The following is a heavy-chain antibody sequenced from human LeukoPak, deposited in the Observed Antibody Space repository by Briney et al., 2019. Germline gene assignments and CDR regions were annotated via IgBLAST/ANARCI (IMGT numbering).Heavy chain of an antibody. J-gene: IGHJ4*02. Sequence: GGSLRLSCAASGLSVSINYMSWVRQAPGKGLEWVSVIYSGGTTDYVGSVKGRFTISRDNSKNTLFLQMNSLRAEDTAVYYCARVPGAYGSGTYYVWGQGTRVTVSS. CDR2: IYSGGTT. CDR3: ARVPGAYGSGTYYV. CDR1: GLSVSINY. V-gene: IGHV3-53*01. D-gene: IGHD3-10*01.